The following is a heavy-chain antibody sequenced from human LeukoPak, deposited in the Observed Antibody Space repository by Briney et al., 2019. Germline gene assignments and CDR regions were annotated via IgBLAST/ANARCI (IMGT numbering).Heavy chain of an antibody. D-gene: IGHD4-11*01. Sequence: GASVKVSCKASGYTFTSYDISWVRQAPGQGLEWMGWISAYNGNTNYAQKLQGRVTMTTDTSTSTAYTELRSLRSDDTAVYYCARAWGPYSNYFDYWGQGTLVTVSS. CDR2: ISAYNGNT. J-gene: IGHJ4*02. V-gene: IGHV1-18*01. CDR1: GYTFTSYD. CDR3: ARAWGPYSNYFDY.